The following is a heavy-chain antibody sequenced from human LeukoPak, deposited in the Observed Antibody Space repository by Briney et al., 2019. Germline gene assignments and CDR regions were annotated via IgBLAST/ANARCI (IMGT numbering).Heavy chain of an antibody. CDR1: GFTFSSYA. CDR3: ARGYKGYYYDSSGDDY. V-gene: IGHV3-30-3*01. CDR2: ISYDGSNK. D-gene: IGHD3-22*01. J-gene: IGHJ4*02. Sequence: PGGSLRLSCAASGFTFSSYAMHWVRQAPGKGLEWVAVISYDGSNKYYADSVKGRFTISRDNSKNTLYLQMNRLRAEDTAVYYCARGYKGYYYDSSGDDYWGQGALVTVSS.